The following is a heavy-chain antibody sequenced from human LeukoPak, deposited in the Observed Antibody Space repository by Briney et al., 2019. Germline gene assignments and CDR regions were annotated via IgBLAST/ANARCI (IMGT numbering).Heavy chain of an antibody. J-gene: IGHJ4*02. CDR3: AKNPRTYGDYGGGC. Sequence: SGGSLRLSCAASGFTFSSYGIHWVRQAPGKGLEWVAFVPYDGSNKYYADSVKGRFTISRDNSKNTLYLQMNSLRPEDTAVYYCAKNPRTYGDYGGGCWGQGTLVTVSS. D-gene: IGHD4-17*01. CDR2: VPYDGSNK. CDR1: GFTFSSYG. V-gene: IGHV3-30*02.